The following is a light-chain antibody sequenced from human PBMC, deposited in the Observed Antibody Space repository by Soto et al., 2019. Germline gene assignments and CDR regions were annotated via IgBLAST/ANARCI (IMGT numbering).Light chain of an antibody. V-gene: IGKV1-5*01. CDR2: DAS. CDR1: QSISNH. Sequence: DIQMTQSPSTLSASVGDSVTITCRASQSISNHLNWYQQKPGKAPKLLIYDASSLESGVPSRFSGSGSGTEFTLTISSLQPDDFATYYCQQYNSYWTFGQGTKVDIK. CDR3: QQYNSYWT. J-gene: IGKJ1*01.